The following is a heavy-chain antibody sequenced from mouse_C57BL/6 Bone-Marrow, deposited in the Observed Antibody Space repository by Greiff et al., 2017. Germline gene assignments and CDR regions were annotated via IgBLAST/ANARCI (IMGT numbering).Heavy chain of an antibody. D-gene: IGHD2-10*01. CDR1: GYTFTTYP. V-gene: IGHV1-47*01. J-gene: IGHJ3*01. CDR3: AKKPYYGNYCAY. Sequence: SGAELVKPGASVKMSCKASGYTFTTYPIEWMKQNHGKSLEWIGNFHPYNDDTKYNEKFKGKATLTVEKSSSTVYLELGRLTSGDSAVYYCAKKPYYGNYCAYWSQGTLVTVSA. CDR2: FHPYNDDT.